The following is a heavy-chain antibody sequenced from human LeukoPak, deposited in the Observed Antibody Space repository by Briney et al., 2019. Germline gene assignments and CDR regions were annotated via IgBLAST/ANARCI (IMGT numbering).Heavy chain of an antibody. J-gene: IGHJ4*02. D-gene: IGHD3-22*01. CDR2: INPSGGST. Sequence: ASVKVSCKASGYTFTSYYMHWVRQAPGQGLEWMGVINPSGGSTSYAQKFQGRVTMTRDTSTSTVYMELSSLRSEDTAVYYCARDRRAYYYDSSGYYYAGYWGQGTLVTVSS. CDR3: ARDRRAYYYDSSGYYYAGY. CDR1: GYTFTSYY. V-gene: IGHV1-46*03.